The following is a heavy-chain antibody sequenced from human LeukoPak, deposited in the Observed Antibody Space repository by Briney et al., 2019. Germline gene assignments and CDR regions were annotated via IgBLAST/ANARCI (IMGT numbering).Heavy chain of an antibody. Sequence: ASVKVSCKASGGTFSSYAISWVRQAPGQGLEWMGGIIPIFGTANYAQKFQGRVTITTDESTSTAYMELSSLRSEDTAVYYCAREGSPHYPFGYWGQGTLVTVSS. J-gene: IGHJ4*02. D-gene: IGHD1-26*01. V-gene: IGHV1-69*05. CDR2: IIPIFGTA. CDR3: AREGSPHYPFGY. CDR1: GGTFSSYA.